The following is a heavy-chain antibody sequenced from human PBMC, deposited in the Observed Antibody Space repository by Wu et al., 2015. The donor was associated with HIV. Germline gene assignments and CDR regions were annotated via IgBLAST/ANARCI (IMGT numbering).Heavy chain of an antibody. J-gene: IGHJ6*02. CDR1: GYTFTGYY. Sequence: QVQLVQSGAEVKKPGASVKVSCKASGYTFTGYYMHWVRQAPGQGLEWMGWINPNSGGTNYAQKFQGRVTMTRDTSISTAYMELSRLRSDDTAVYYCASSDIVVVPARYYYYGMDVWGQGTTVTVSS. CDR2: INPNSGGT. V-gene: IGHV1-2*02. D-gene: IGHD2-2*01. CDR3: ASSDIVVVPARYYYYGMDV.